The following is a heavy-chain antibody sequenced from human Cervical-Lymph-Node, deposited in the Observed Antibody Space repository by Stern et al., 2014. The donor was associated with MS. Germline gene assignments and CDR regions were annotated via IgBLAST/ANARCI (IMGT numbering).Heavy chain of an antibody. CDR1: GFSISVYW. CDR2: IKQDGSVR. V-gene: IGHV3-7*01. J-gene: IGHJ4*02. D-gene: IGHD1-26*01. CDR3: ANERTGAYDY. Sequence: VQLVQSGGGSVQPGGPLRLSCAASGFSISVYWMSWVRQAPGKGLEWVANIKQDGSVRYYADSVKGRFVVSRDNAENSLHLQMNSLRLEDTAVYYCANERTGAYDYWGQGALVTVSS.